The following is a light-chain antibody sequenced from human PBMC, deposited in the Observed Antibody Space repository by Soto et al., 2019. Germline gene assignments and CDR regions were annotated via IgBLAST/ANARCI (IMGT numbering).Light chain of an antibody. CDR1: QSISSW. V-gene: IGKV1-5*01. CDR2: DAS. CDR3: QQYNSYPLT. J-gene: IGKJ4*01. Sequence: DIQMTQYPSTLSASVGDRSTITCRASQSISSWLAWYQQKPGKAPKLLIYDASSLESGVTSRFSGSGSGTEFTLTISSLQPDDFATYYCQQYNSYPLTVGEGTKVDIK.